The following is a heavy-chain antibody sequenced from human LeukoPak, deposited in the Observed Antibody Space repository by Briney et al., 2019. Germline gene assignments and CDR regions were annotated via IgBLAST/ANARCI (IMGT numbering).Heavy chain of an antibody. CDR3: AKDSYSHNGIYDALDI. J-gene: IGHJ3*02. V-gene: IGHV3-23*01. CDR1: GFTFDDYT. D-gene: IGHD2-8*01. Sequence: PGGSLRLSCAASGFTFDDYTMHWVRQAPGRGLEWVSTIGGGPVYYADSVKDRFTISRDNSKNTLFLQMNSLRAEDTAIYYCAKDSYSHNGIYDALDIWGQGTKVTVSS. CDR2: IGGGPV.